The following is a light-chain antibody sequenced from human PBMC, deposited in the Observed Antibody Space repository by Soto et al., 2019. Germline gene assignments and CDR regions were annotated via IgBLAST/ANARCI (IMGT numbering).Light chain of an antibody. Sequence: EVVMTQSPATLSASPGERVILSCRASQTIGSNLAWYQQRPGQAPRLLMYGASTRATETPARFSGSGSATDFTLTISSPQSEDFAVYYCQQYNNWPPYTFGQGTKLEIK. J-gene: IGKJ2*01. CDR1: QTIGSN. CDR3: QQYNNWPPYT. V-gene: IGKV3-15*01. CDR2: GAS.